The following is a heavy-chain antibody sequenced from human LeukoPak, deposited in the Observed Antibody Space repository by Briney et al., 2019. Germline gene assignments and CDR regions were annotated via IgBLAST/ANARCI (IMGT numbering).Heavy chain of an antibody. CDR2: ISSSGSTI. CDR3: AKDIRVGSGSYNFDH. D-gene: IGHD1-26*01. V-gene: IGHV3-11*01. Sequence: PGGSLRLSCAASGFTFSDYYMSWIRQAPGKGLEWVSYISSSGSTIYYADSVKGRFTISRDNAKNSLYLQMDSLRAEDTALYYCAKDIRVGSGSYNFDHWGQGTLVTVSS. J-gene: IGHJ4*02. CDR1: GFTFSDYY.